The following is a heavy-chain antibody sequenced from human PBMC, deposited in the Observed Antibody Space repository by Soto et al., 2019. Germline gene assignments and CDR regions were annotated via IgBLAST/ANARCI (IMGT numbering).Heavy chain of an antibody. CDR2: INTSGGSP. J-gene: IGHJ6*02. V-gene: IGHV1-46*01. CDR1: GYTFTIYY. Sequence: ASVKVSCKAFGYTFTIYYIHWVRQAPGQGLEWMGVINTSGGSPTYAQKFQDRVTMTRDTSTSTVYMELSSLRSEDTAVYYCARGGRHSDYYYYYGMDVWGQGTTVTVSS. CDR3: ARGGRHSDYYYYYGMDV. D-gene: IGHD6-25*01.